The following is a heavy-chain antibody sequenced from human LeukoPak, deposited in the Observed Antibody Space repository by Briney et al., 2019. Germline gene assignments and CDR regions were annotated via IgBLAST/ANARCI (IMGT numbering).Heavy chain of an antibody. J-gene: IGHJ4*02. V-gene: IGHV3-11*04. Sequence: PGGSLRLSCAASGFTFSDYYMSWIRQAPGKGLECVSYISSSGATIYYADSLKGRFTISRDNARNSLYLQMNSLRVEDTAVYYCAKVAKYYYGSETYYFFEHWGQGTPVTASS. CDR3: AKVAKYYYGSETYYFFEH. D-gene: IGHD3-10*01. CDR2: ISSSGATI. CDR1: GFTFSDYY.